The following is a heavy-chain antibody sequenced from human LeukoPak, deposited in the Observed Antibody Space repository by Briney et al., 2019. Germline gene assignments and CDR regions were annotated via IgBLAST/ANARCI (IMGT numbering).Heavy chain of an antibody. J-gene: IGHJ4*02. Sequence: GGSLRLSCAASGFTVSNYDMHWVRQAAGKGLEWVSVVTTAGDTYYSGSVKGRFTISRENAKNSVYLQMNSLRAGDTAVYYCVRETCAGSTCYQLDSWGQGTLVTVSS. CDR1: GFTVSNYD. V-gene: IGHV3-13*04. CDR3: VRETCAGSTCYQLDS. D-gene: IGHD2-15*01. CDR2: VTTAGDT.